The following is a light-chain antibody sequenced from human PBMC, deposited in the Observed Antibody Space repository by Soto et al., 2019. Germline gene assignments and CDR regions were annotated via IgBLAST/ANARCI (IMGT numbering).Light chain of an antibody. J-gene: IGKJ4*01. CDR2: KAS. Sequence: DIQLTQSPSTLSASVGDRVTITCRASQSISRWVAWYQQKPGKAPKLLIYKASSLESGVPSRFSGSGSGTEFTLTISSLQPDDFATYYCQQYDSYVTFGGGTKVDNK. V-gene: IGKV1-5*03. CDR3: QQYDSYVT. CDR1: QSISRW.